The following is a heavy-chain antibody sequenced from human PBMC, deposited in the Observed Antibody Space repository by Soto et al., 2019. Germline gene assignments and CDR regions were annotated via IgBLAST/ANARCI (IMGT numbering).Heavy chain of an antibody. Sequence: QLVESGGALVQPGQSLRLSCTASGFNFDGYSMHWVRQAPGKGLEWVAGISANSYTIRYGGSVQGRYTISRDNAKNSLYLQMNSLRPDDADLYYCAKAPTEMVIWPSWFIDFWGRGTLVTVS. D-gene: IGHD2-21*01. V-gene: IGHV3-9*01. CDR1: GFNFDGYS. J-gene: IGHJ2*01. CDR2: ISANSYTI. CDR3: AKAPTEMVIWPSWFIDF.